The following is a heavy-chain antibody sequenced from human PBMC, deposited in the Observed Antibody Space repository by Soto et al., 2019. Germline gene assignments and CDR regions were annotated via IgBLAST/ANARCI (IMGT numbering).Heavy chain of an antibody. Sequence: ASVKVSCKASGYTFTSYDINWVRQATGQGLEWMGWMNPNSGNTSYAQKIQGRVTMTRDTSTSTVYMELSSLRSEDTAVYYCARAGYGDYVYAFDIWGQGTMVTVSS. D-gene: IGHD4-17*01. CDR2: MNPNSGNT. CDR3: ARAGYGDYVYAFDI. J-gene: IGHJ3*02. V-gene: IGHV1-8*01. CDR1: GYTFTSYD.